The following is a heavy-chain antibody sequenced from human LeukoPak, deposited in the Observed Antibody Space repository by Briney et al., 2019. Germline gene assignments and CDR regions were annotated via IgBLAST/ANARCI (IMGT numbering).Heavy chain of an antibody. CDR2: IYSGGST. CDR1: GFTVSSNY. CDR3: AILSSSWYNVPHFDY. D-gene: IGHD6-13*01. Sequence: GGSLRLSCAASGFTVSSNYMSWVRQAPGKGLEWVSVIYSGGSTYYADSVKGRFTISRHNSKNPLYLQMNSLRAEDTAVYYCAILSSSWYNVPHFDYWGQGTLVTVSS. J-gene: IGHJ4*02. V-gene: IGHV3-53*04.